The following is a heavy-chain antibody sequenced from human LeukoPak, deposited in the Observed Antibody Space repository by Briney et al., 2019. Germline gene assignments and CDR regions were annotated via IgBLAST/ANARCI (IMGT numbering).Heavy chain of an antibody. V-gene: IGHV3-7*01. J-gene: IGHJ6*02. CDR2: IKQDGSEK. CDR3: ARDMAAAVLDYYYYVMDV. CDR1: GFTFSSYW. Sequence: PGGSLRLSCAASGFTFSSYWMSWVRQAPGKGLEWVANIKQDGSEKYYVDSVKGRFTISRDNAKNSLYLQMNSLRAEDTAVYYCARDMAAAVLDYYYYVMDVWGQGTTVTVSS. D-gene: IGHD6-13*01.